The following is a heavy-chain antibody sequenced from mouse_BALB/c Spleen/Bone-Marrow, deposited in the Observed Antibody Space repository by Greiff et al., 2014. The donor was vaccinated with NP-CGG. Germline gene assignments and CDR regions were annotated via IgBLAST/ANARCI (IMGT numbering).Heavy chain of an antibody. CDR2: INPESSTI. Sequence: EVMLVESGGGLVQPGGSLKLSCAVSGFDFSRYWMSWVRQAPGKGLEWIGEINPESSTINYTPSLKDKFIISRDNAKNTLYLQMSKVRSEDTAPYYCAGLGYYEMMAFWGQGTSVTVSS. CDR1: GFDFSRYW. CDR3: AGLGYYEMMAF. D-gene: IGHD2-3*01. J-gene: IGHJ4*01. V-gene: IGHV4-1*02.